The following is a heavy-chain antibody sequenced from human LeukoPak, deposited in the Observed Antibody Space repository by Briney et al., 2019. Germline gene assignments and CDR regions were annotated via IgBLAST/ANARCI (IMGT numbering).Heavy chain of an antibody. V-gene: IGHV3-74*01. D-gene: IGHD3-10*01. CDR3: VRGFLGPDY. CDR2: INNDGTNT. Sequence: GGSLRLSCAASGFTFSSCGMHWVRQAPGKGLVWVSRINNDGTNTVYADSVKGRFTISRDNARNTLYLQMSSLRVEYTAVYYCVRGFLGPDYWGQGSLVIVSS. CDR1: GFTFSSCG. J-gene: IGHJ4*02.